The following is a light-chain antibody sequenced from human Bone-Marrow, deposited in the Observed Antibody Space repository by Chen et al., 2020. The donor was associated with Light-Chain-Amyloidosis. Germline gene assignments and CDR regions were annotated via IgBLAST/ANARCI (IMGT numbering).Light chain of an antibody. CDR1: DLPTKY. CDR2: DDS. J-gene: IGLJ2*01. CDR3: QLWDSSSDHVV. Sequence: SYELTQPPSVSVSPGQTARITCSGDDLPTKYAYWYQQKPGQAPVLAVYDDSDRPSGIPERFSGSNSGNTATLTSDRVEAGDEADYYCQLWDSSSDHVVFGGGTKLTVL. V-gene: IGLV3-21*02.